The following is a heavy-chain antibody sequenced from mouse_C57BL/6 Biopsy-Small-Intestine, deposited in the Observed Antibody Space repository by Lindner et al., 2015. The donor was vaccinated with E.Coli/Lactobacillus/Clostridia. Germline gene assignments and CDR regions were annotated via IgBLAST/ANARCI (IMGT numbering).Heavy chain of an antibody. V-gene: IGHV1-72*04. CDR3: ARDKELSFDY. D-gene: IGHD1-3*01. CDR1: GYTFTGRY. CDR2: INPKTGAT. J-gene: IGHJ4*01. Sequence: SVKVSCKASGYTFTGRYMHWVRQVPGQGLEWMGWINPKTGATKYTQKYQGRVTMTSDTSITTTYMELTRLTSDDTAVYYCARDKELSFDYWGQGTLVTVTS.